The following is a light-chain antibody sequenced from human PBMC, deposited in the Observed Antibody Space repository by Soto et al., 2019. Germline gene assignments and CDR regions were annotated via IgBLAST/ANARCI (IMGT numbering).Light chain of an antibody. CDR1: QSISSC. CDR3: RQSYSTPIT. J-gene: IGKJ5*01. Sequence: DIQMTQSPSSLSASVGDRVTITCRASQSISSCLNWYQQKPGKAPKLLIYAASSLQSGVPSRFSGTGSGTDFTLTISNLQPGDFATYYCRQSYSTPITFGQGTRLEIK. V-gene: IGKV1-39*01. CDR2: AAS.